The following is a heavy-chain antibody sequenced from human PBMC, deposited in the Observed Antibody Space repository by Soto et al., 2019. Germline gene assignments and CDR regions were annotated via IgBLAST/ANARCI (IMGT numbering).Heavy chain of an antibody. J-gene: IGHJ4*02. Sequence: QVQLVQSGAEVKKPGSSVKVSCKASVGTFSSYAISWVRQAPGQGLEWMGGIIPIFGTANYAQKIQGRVTITADESTSTAYIELSSLRSEDTAVYYCARTIYGGNSKGLFDYWGQGTLVTVSS. CDR1: VGTFSSYA. D-gene: IGHD4-17*01. CDR3: ARTIYGGNSKGLFDY. CDR2: IIPIFGTA. V-gene: IGHV1-69*12.